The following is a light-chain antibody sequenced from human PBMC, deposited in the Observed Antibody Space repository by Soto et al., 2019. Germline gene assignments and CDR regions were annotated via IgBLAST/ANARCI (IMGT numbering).Light chain of an antibody. CDR1: QSVSSNY. CDR2: GIS. Sequence: EVVLTQSPGTLSLSPGERATLSCRASQSVSSNYFAWYQQKPGQAPRLLIYGISSRATGIPDRFSGSGSGTDFTLTISRLEPADFAVYYCEQYGSSPRTFGQGTKVEI. CDR3: EQYGSSPRT. V-gene: IGKV3-20*01. J-gene: IGKJ1*01.